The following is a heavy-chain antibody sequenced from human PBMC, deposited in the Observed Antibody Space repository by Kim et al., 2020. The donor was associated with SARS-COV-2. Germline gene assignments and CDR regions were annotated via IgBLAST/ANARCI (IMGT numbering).Heavy chain of an antibody. D-gene: IGHD3-3*01. V-gene: IGHV1-18*01. CDR3: ARAEEAEGVASL. J-gene: IGHJ4*02. Sequence: NYALKLQGRVTMTTDTSTGTAYMELRSLRSGDTAVYYCARAEEAEGVASLWGQGTLVTVSS.